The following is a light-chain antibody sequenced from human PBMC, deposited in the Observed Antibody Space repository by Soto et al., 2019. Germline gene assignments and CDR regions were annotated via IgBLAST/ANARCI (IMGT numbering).Light chain of an antibody. Sequence: QSALTQPASVSGSPGQSITISCTGTSSDVGGYNYVSWFQQHPGKAPNLMIYDVYRRPSGVSYRFSGSKSGNTASPTISGLQAEDEADYYCSSYTTSSTVVFGGGTKLTVL. CDR1: SSDVGGYNY. CDR3: SSYTTSSTVV. V-gene: IGLV2-14*01. CDR2: DVY. J-gene: IGLJ2*01.